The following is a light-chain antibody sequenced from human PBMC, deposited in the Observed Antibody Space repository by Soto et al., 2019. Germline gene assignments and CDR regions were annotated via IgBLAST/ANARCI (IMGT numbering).Light chain of an antibody. CDR3: AAWDDTLKRYV. V-gene: IGLV1-44*01. CDR1: NSNIASNT. J-gene: IGLJ1*01. Sequence: QSVLTQPPSASETPGQTVSISCSGSNSNIASNTVNWYQHLPGTAPKLLIYYNNQRPSGVPDRFPGSKSGTSASLAISGLQSEDESDYYCAAWDDTLKRYVFGTGTKVTGL. CDR2: YNN.